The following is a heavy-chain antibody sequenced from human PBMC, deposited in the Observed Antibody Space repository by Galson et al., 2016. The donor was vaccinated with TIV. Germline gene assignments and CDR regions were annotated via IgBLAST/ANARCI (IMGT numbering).Heavy chain of an antibody. J-gene: IGHJ4*02. CDR1: GFIFDNYV. D-gene: IGHD7-27*01. Sequence: SLRLSCAASGFIFDNYVMHWVRQAPGKGLECVSLISWDGQRPYYADSVKGRFTISRDNSRNPLFLQMDSLRTEDTALYYCATLTGDEGHFDYWGQGTPVTVFS. V-gene: IGHV3-43*01. CDR2: ISWDGQRP. CDR3: ATLTGDEGHFDY.